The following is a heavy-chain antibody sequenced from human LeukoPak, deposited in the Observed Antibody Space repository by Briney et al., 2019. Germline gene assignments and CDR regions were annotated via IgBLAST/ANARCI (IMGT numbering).Heavy chain of an antibody. CDR2: INPSGDST. CDR1: GYTVITYY. V-gene: IGHV1-46*04. CDR3: ARDNSVEATAWWFDP. D-gene: IGHD1-26*01. Sequence: ASVKVSCKASGYTVITYYMHWVRQAPGQGREWMGVINPSGDSTSNSEKLQGRVTMTRDIATSTVYMEMSSLRSEDTAVYSAARDNSVEATAWWFDPWGQGTLVTVSS. J-gene: IGHJ5*02.